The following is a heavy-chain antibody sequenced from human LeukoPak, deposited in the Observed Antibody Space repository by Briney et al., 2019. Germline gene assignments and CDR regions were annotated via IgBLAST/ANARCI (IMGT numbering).Heavy chain of an antibody. CDR2: ISNDGKYI. CDR3: ARGRQQLAPVDY. V-gene: IGHV3-21*01. J-gene: IGHJ4*02. CDR1: GFTFSSYS. D-gene: IGHD6-13*01. Sequence: GGSLRLSCAASGFTFSSYSMNWVRQAPGKGLEWVSSISNDGKYIYYADSVKGRFTISRDNAKSSLYLQMNSLRAEETAVYYCARGRQQLAPVDYWGQGALVTVSS.